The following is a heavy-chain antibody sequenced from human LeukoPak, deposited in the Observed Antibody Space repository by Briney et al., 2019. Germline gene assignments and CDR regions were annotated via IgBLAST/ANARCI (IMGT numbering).Heavy chain of an antibody. Sequence: SETLSLTCTVSGGSISSYYWSWIRQPAGKGLEWIGRIYTSGSTNYNPSLKSRVTMSVDTSKNQFSLKLSSVTAADTAVYYCARDSSYGSEHASYYYMDVWGKGTTVTVSS. J-gene: IGHJ6*03. CDR3: ARDSSYGSEHASYYYMDV. V-gene: IGHV4-4*07. CDR1: GGSISSYY. D-gene: IGHD3-10*01. CDR2: IYTSGST.